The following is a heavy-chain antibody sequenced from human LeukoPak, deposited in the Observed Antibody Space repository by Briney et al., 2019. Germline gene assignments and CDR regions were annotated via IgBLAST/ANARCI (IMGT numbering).Heavy chain of an antibody. V-gene: IGHV4-34*01. J-gene: IGHJ4*02. CDR3: ARFVYYDSSGYNYFDY. D-gene: IGHD3-22*01. CDR2: INHSGST. Sequence: SETLSLTCAVYGGSFSGYYWSWIRQPPGKGPEWIGEINHSGSTNYNPSLKSRVPISVDTSKNQFSLKLSSVTAADTAVYYCARFVYYDSSGYNYFDYWGQGTLVTVSS. CDR1: GGSFSGYY.